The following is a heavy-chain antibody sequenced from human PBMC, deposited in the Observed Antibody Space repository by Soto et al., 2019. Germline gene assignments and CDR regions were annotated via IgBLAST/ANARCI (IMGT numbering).Heavy chain of an antibody. CDR1: GGSISSSSYY. J-gene: IGHJ5*02. CDR3: ARQSTDSSYRLVMDWFDP. V-gene: IGHV4-39*01. Sequence: SETLSLTCTVSGGSISSSSYYWGWIRQPPGKGLEWIGSIYYSGSTYYNPSLKSRVTISVDTSKNQFSLKLSSVTAADTAVYYCARQSTDSSYRLVMDWFDPWGQGTLVTVSS. D-gene: IGHD6-6*01. CDR2: IYYSGST.